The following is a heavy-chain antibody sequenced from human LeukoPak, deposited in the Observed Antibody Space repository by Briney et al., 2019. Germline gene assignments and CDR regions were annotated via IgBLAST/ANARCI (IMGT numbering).Heavy chain of an antibody. CDR3: ARSHGWQEYNWFDP. D-gene: IGHD6-19*01. CDR1: GYTFTGYY. CDR2: INPNSGGT. Sequence: ASVKVSCKASGYTFTGYYMHWVRQAPGQGLEWMGWINPNSGGTNYAQKFQGRVTMTRDTSISTAYMELSRLRSDDTAVYYSARSHGWQEYNWFDPWGQGTLVTVSS. J-gene: IGHJ5*02. V-gene: IGHV1-2*02.